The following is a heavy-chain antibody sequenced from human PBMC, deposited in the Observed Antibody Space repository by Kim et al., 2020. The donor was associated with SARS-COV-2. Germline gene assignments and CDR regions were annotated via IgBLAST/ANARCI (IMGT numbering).Heavy chain of an antibody. CDR3: ARVEAVAGGMDV. D-gene: IGHD6-19*01. V-gene: IGHV4-4*02. J-gene: IGHJ6*02. Sequence: NFNPSLKGRVTISVDKSKNQFSLKLSSVTAADTAVYYCARVEAVAGGMDVWGQGTTVTVSS.